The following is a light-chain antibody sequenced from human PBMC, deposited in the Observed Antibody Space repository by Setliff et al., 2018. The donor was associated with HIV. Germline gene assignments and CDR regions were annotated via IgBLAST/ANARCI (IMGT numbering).Light chain of an antibody. CDR1: TNNGHNYLS. Sequence: QSALTQLRSVSASTGQSVTMSCTGTTNNGHNYLSVSWYQQHPGKAPKLIIYDVEKRPSGVPDRFSGSKSGNTAYLTISGLQAEDEADYYCSSYTSITHLDDCATGTKV. J-gene: IGLJ1*01. V-gene: IGLV2-11*01. CDR3: SSYTSITHLDD. CDR2: DVE.